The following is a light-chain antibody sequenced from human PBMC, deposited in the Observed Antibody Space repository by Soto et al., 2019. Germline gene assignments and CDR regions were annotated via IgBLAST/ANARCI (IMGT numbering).Light chain of an antibody. J-gene: IGKJ5*01. CDR3: QQNNRWPHIT. V-gene: IGKV1-5*03. Sequence: DIQMTQSPSTLSGSVGDRVTITCRASQTISSWLAWYQPKPGKAPKLLIYKASTLKSGVPSRFSGSGSGTQFTLTISRLQSEDSAVYFCQQNNRWPHITFGQGTRREIK. CDR2: KAS. CDR1: QTISSW.